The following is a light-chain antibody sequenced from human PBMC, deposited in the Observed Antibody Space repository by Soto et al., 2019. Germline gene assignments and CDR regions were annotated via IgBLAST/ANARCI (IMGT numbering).Light chain of an antibody. V-gene: IGKV3-20*01. CDR2: GAS. Sequence: EIVLTQSPGTLSLSPGERATLSCRASQSVSSSYLAWYQQKPGQAPRLLIYGASSRATGIQDRFSGSGSGTDFTLTISRLEPEDFAVYYCQKYGSSPGTFGQGTKVEMK. J-gene: IGKJ1*01. CDR3: QKYGSSPGT. CDR1: QSVSSSY.